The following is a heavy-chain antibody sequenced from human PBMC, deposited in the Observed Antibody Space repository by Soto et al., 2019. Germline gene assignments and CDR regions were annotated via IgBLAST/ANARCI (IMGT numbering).Heavy chain of an antibody. CDR3: ARDRTHYYLYGMDV. D-gene: IGHD3-10*01. Sequence: QPGGSLRLSCAASGFTVSSNYMSWVRQAPGKGLEWVSVIYSGGSTYYADSVKGRFTISRDNSKNTLYLQMNSLRAEDTAVYYCARDRTHYYLYGMDVWGQGTTVTVSS. J-gene: IGHJ6*02. V-gene: IGHV3-53*01. CDR1: GFTVSSNY. CDR2: IYSGGST.